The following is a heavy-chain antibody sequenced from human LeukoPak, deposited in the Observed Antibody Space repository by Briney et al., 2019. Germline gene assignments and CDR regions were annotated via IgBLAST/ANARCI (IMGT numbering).Heavy chain of an antibody. D-gene: IGHD2-2*01. CDR1: GYTFTGYH. CDR3: ARVLEMNIVVVPAALGV. CDR2: INPNSGGT. V-gene: IGHV1-2*02. J-gene: IGHJ4*02. Sequence: ASVKVSCKASGYTFTGYHMHWVRQAPGQGLEWMGWINPNSGGTNYAQKFQGRVTMTRDTSISTAYMELSRLRSDDTAVYYCARVLEMNIVVVPAALGVWGQGTLVTVSS.